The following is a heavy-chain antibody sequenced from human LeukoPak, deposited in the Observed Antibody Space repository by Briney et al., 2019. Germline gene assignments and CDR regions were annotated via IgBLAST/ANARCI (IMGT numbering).Heavy chain of an antibody. J-gene: IGHJ5*02. Sequence: PSQTLSLTCAVSGGSISSGGYSWSWIRQPPGKGLEWIGYIHHSGSTYYNPSLKSRVTISVDRSKNQFSLKLSSVTAADTAVYYCASGARDYYDSSGSRSWFDPWGQGTLVTVSS. CDR3: ASGARDYYDSSGSRSWFDP. V-gene: IGHV4-30-2*01. D-gene: IGHD3-22*01. CDR2: IHHSGST. CDR1: GGSISSGGYS.